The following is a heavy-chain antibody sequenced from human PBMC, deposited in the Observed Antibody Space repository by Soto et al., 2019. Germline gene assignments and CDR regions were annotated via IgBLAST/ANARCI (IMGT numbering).Heavy chain of an antibody. CDR2: IYYSGST. Sequence: QVQLQESGPGLVKPSQTLSLTCTVSGGSISSGDYYWSWIRQPPGKGLEWIGYIYYSGSTYYNPSLKSRVTISVDTSKNQFSLKLSSVTAADTAVYYCARGRYFDWLLYGFGFDYWGQGTLVTVSS. CDR1: GGSISSGDYY. D-gene: IGHD3-9*01. V-gene: IGHV4-30-4*01. CDR3: ARGRYFDWLLYGFGFDY. J-gene: IGHJ4*02.